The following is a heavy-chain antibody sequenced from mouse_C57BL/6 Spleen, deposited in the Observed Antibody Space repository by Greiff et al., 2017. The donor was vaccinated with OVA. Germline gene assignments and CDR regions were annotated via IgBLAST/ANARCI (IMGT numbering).Heavy chain of an antibody. V-gene: IGHV1-4*01. J-gene: IGHJ1*03. CDR3: ARSGDYYWYCDV. D-gene: IGHD2-4*01. Sequence: HVQLQPSWAELARPGASVKMSCKASGYTFPSYTMHWVKQRPGQGLEWIGYINPSSGYTKYNQKFKDKATLTADKSSSTAYMQLSSLTSEDSAVYYCARSGDYYWYCDVWGTGTTVTVSS. CDR2: INPSSGYT. CDR1: GYTFPSYT.